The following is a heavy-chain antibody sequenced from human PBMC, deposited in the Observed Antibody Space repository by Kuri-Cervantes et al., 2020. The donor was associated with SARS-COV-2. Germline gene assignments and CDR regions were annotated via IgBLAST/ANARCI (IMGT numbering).Heavy chain of an antibody. D-gene: IGHD3-3*01. CDR1: GFTFSSYA. J-gene: IGHJ4*02. Sequence: GESLKISCAASGFTFSSYAMHWVRQAPGKGLEWVAFIRYDGSNKYYANSVKGRFTISRDNSKNTLYLQMNSLRAEDTAVYYCARDRSRVRIFGVVIIGPFDYWGQGTLVTVSS. CDR3: ARDRSRVRIFGVVIIGPFDY. V-gene: IGHV3-30*02. CDR2: IRYDGSNK.